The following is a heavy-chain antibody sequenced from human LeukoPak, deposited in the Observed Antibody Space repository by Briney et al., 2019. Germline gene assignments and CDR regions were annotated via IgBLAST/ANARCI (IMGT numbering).Heavy chain of an antibody. D-gene: IGHD4-23*01. CDR2: INAGKGNT. V-gene: IGHV1-3*01. Sequence: ASVNVSCKASGYTFTIYAMHWVRQAPGQRPEWMGWINAGKGNTKYSQKFQGRVTITRDTSASTAYMEVSSLRSGDTAVYHCARTQGVYYGGNSGAFDIWGQGTVVTVSS. CDR1: GYTFTIYA. CDR3: ARTQGVYYGGNSGAFDI. J-gene: IGHJ3*02.